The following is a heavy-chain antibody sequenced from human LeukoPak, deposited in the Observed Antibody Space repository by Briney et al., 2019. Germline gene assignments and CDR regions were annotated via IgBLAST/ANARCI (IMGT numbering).Heavy chain of an antibody. CDR3: AKKGATTGDFDY. CDR2: ITTGDGNT. Sequence: GGSLRLSCTASGFTFSSYTMTWVRQAPGKGLKWVSTITTGDGNTYHADSVKGRFTVSRDDSKNTLYLQMNSLRAEDTAVYYCAKKGATTGDFDYWGQGTLVTVSS. D-gene: IGHD1-26*01. V-gene: IGHV3-23*01. J-gene: IGHJ4*02. CDR1: GFTFSSYT.